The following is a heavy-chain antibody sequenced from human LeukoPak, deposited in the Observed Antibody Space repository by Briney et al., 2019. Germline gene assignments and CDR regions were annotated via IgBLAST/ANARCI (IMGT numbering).Heavy chain of an antibody. Sequence: PGGSVRLSCAASGFTFSSYAMHWVRQAPGKGLEWVAVISYDGSNKYYADSVKGRFTISRDNSKNTLYLQMNSLRAEDTAVYYCARDPGIAVTSDAFDIWGQGTMVTVSS. CDR2: ISYDGSNK. CDR1: GFTFSSYA. CDR3: ARDPGIAVTSDAFDI. J-gene: IGHJ3*02. D-gene: IGHD6-19*01. V-gene: IGHV3-30*04.